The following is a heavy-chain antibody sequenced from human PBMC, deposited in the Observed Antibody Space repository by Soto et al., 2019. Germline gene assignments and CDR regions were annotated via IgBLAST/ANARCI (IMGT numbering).Heavy chain of an antibody. J-gene: IGHJ4*02. Sequence: QVQLVESGGGVVQPGRSLRLSCAASGFTFSSYGMHWVRQAPGKGLEWVAVISDDGSNKYYADSLKGRFTISRDNSKNTLYLKMNSLRAEDTAVYYCAKEWVYDTSGWSFDYWGQGTLVTVSS. V-gene: IGHV3-30*18. CDR2: ISDDGSNK. D-gene: IGHD3-22*01. CDR3: AKEWVYDTSGWSFDY. CDR1: GFTFSSYG.